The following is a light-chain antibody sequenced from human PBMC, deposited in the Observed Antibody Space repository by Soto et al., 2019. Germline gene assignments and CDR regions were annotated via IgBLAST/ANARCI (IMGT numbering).Light chain of an antibody. J-gene: IGKJ4*01. Sequence: EIVLTQSPATLSLSPGERATLSCRASQSVGRYLTWYQQRVGQAPRLLIYAASNRAAGIPARFSGSGSGTDFTLTISSLKPEDFAVYYCQQRSNWPLTFGGGTKVEIK. CDR1: QSVGRY. CDR2: AAS. V-gene: IGKV3-11*01. CDR3: QQRSNWPLT.